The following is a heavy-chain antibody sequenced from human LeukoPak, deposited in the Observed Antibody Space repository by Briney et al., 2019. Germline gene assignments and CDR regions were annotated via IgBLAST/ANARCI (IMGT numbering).Heavy chain of an antibody. CDR2: INPNSGGT. V-gene: IGHV1-2*06. CDR1: GCTFTGYY. J-gene: IGHJ4*02. CDR3: ARTAARRFDY. Sequence: ASVKVSCKASGCTFTGYYMHWVRQAPGQGLEWMGRINPNSGGTNYAQKFQGRVTMTRDTSISTAYMELSSLRSDDTAVYYCARTAARRFDYWGQGTLVTVSS. D-gene: IGHD6-6*01.